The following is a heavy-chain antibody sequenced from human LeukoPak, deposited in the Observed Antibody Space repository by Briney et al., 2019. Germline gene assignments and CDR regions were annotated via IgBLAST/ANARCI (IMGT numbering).Heavy chain of an antibody. Sequence: PSETLSLTCTVSGGSISSSSYYWGWIRQPPGKGLEWIGSIYYSGSTYYNPSLKSRVTISVDTSKNQFSLKLSSVTAADTAVYYCAGLPCSYGRKVNYYYYYMDVWGKGTTVTVSS. CDR1: GGSISSSSYY. J-gene: IGHJ6*03. CDR3: AGLPCSYGRKVNYYYYYMDV. CDR2: IYYSGST. V-gene: IGHV4-39*07. D-gene: IGHD5-18*01.